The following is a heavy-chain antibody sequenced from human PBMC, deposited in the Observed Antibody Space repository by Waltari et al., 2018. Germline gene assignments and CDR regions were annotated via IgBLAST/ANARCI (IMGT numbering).Heavy chain of an antibody. Sequence: EVQLVESGGGLAQPGGSLRLSCVASVFTFSSYWMHWVRQAPGKGLVWVSRINSDGSTTNYADSVKGRFTISRDNAKNTLYLQMNSLRAEDTAVYYCAKGGGWLQDYWGQGTLVTVSS. CDR3: AKGGGWLQDY. V-gene: IGHV3-74*01. CDR2: INSDGSTT. CDR1: VFTFSSYW. J-gene: IGHJ4*02. D-gene: IGHD5-12*01.